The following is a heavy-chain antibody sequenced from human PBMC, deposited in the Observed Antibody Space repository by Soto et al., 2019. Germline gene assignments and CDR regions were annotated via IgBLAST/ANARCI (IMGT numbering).Heavy chain of an antibody. V-gene: IGHV4-59*01. J-gene: IGHJ6*02. CDR2: IYYSGST. Sequence: XETLCLTCIVSGGSISGYYWGGIRQSPGTGLEWIGYIYYSGSTNYNPSLKSRVTISVDTSKNQFSLKLSSVTAADTAVYYGARPNGPLYVGYYYDMDVWGQGTTVT. CDR3: ARPNGPLYVGYYYDMDV. CDR1: GGSISGYY. D-gene: IGHD3-16*01.